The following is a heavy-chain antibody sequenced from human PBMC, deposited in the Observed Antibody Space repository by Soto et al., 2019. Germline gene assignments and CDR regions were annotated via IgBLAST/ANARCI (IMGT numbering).Heavy chain of an antibody. CDR1: GFTFSSYS. CDR2: ISSSSSYI. D-gene: IGHD2-15*01. CDR3: ASLVGPPPDAFDI. Sequence: AGGSLRLSCAASGFTFSSYSMNWVRQSPGKGLEWVSSISSSSSYIYYADSVKGRFTISRDNAKNSLYLQMNSLRAEDTAVYYCASLVGPPPDAFDIWGQGTMVTVSS. J-gene: IGHJ3*02. V-gene: IGHV3-21*01.